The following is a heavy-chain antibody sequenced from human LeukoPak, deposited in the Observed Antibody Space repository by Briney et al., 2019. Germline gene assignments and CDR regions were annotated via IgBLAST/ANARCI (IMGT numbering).Heavy chain of an antibody. CDR2: INSDGSSA. CDR3: ASQNYCSSTSCKNYYYYGMDV. J-gene: IGHJ6*02. CDR1: GFTFSSYW. Sequence: GGSLRLSCAASGFTFSSYWMHWVRQAPGKGLVWASRINSDGSSASYADSVKGRFTISRDNAKNTLYLQMNSLRAEDTAMYYCASQNYCSSTSCKNYYYYGMDVWGQGTTVTVSS. V-gene: IGHV3-74*01. D-gene: IGHD2-2*01.